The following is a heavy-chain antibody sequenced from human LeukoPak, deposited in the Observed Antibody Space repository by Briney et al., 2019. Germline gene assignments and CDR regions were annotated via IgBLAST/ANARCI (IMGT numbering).Heavy chain of an antibody. Sequence: GGSLRLSCAASGFIFSTYWMTWVRQAPGKGLEWVATIKYDGNEKYYVDSVRGRFTISRDNAKNSLYLQMNSLTAEDTAVYYCARGYSLDYWGQGTLVTVSS. D-gene: IGHD4-11*01. V-gene: IGHV3-7*01. J-gene: IGHJ4*02. CDR1: GFIFSTYW. CDR2: IKYDGNEK. CDR3: ARGYSLDY.